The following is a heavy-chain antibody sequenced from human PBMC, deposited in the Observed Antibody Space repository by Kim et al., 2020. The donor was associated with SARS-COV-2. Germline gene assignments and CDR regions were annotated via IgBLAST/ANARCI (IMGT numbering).Heavy chain of an antibody. V-gene: IGHV3-11*06. CDR3: ARDLEVTETYYYYGMDV. D-gene: IGHD3-3*01. Sequence: KGRCTISRDNAKNSLYLQMNSLRAEDTSVYYCARDLEVTETYYYYGMDVWGQGTTVTVSS. J-gene: IGHJ6*02.